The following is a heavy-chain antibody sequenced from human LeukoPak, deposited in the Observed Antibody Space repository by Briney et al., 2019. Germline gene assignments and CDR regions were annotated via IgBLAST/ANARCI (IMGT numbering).Heavy chain of an antibody. CDR2: ISSYNGNT. Sequence: GASVKVSCKASGYILTSYGLSWVRQAPGQGLEWMGWISSYNGNTNYAQTFQGRVTMTTDTSTSTAYMDLRSLRSDDTAVYYCARVGPDYYDTSGYLFDPWGQGTLVTVSS. CDR1: GYILTSYG. CDR3: ARVGPDYYDTSGYLFDP. J-gene: IGHJ5*02. D-gene: IGHD3-22*01. V-gene: IGHV1-18*01.